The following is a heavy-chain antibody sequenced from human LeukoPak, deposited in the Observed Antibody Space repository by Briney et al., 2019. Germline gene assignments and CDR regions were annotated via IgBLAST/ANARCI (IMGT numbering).Heavy chain of an antibody. V-gene: IGHV4-4*02. Sequence: SGTLSLTCAVSGGSISSSNWWSWVRQPPGKGLGWIGEIYHSGSSNYNPSLKTRVTISVDKSKNQFSLKLSSVTAADTAVYYCARKTGVDWFDPWGQGTLVTVSS. CDR2: IYHSGSS. J-gene: IGHJ5*02. D-gene: IGHD1-14*01. CDR3: ARKTGVDWFDP. CDR1: GGSISSSNW.